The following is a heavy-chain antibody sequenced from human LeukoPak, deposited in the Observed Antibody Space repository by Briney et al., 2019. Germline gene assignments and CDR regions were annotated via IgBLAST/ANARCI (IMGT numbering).Heavy chain of an antibody. V-gene: IGHV1-69*06. Sequence: GSSVKVSCKASGGTFSSYAISWVRQAPGQGLEWIGGIIPIFGTANYAQKFQGRGTITADKSTSTAYMELSSLRSEDKAVYYCERELEYYYDSSGYYYFDYWGQGTLVTVSS. CDR2: IIPIFGTA. J-gene: IGHJ4*02. CDR3: ERELEYYYDSSGYYYFDY. CDR1: GGTFSSYA. D-gene: IGHD3-22*01.